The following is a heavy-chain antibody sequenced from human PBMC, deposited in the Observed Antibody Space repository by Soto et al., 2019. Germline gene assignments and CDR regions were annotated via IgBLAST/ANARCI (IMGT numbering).Heavy chain of an antibody. V-gene: IGHV3-11*01. CDR1: GFRFSDYY. CDR3: ARCSSAFDH. Sequence: QVQVVESGGGLVKPGGSLRLSCSASGFRFSDYYMGWVRQAPGKGLEWVSYLSQSATAIHYADSVRGRFTISRDNAKNALDLQMSSLRAEDTAMYYCARCSSAFDHWGQGTLVTVSS. J-gene: IGHJ4*02. D-gene: IGHD3-10*02. CDR2: LSQSATAI.